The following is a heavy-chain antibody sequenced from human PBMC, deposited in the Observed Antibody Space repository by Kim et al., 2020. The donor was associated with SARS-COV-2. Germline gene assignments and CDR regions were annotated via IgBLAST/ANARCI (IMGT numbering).Heavy chain of an antibody. CDR3: AKDTRDPYCGGDCYSFAY. J-gene: IGHJ4*02. Sequence: KGRLTISRDNPKNTLYLQMNSLRAEDTAVYYCAKDTRDPYCGGDCYSFAYWGQGTLVTVSS. D-gene: IGHD2-21*02. V-gene: IGHV3-23*01.